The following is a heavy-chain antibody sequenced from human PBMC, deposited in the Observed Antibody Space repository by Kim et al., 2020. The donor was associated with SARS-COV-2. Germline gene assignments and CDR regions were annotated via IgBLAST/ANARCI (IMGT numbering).Heavy chain of an antibody. Sequence: NGRCTISRDKSKNTLYLQMRSLRREDTAVYYCAKPRAVFGNREWSDAFDIWGRGTMVTVSS. J-gene: IGHJ3*02. V-gene: IGHV3-23*01. CDR3: AKPRAVFGNREWSDAFDI. D-gene: IGHD3-3*01.